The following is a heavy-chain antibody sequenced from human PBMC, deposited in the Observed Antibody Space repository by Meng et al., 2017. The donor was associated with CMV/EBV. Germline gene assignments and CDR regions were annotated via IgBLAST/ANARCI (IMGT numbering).Heavy chain of an antibody. CDR2: INPNSGGT. Sequence: ASVKVSCKASGYTFTGYYMHWVRQAPGHGLEWMGWINPNSGGTNYAQKFQGRVTMTRDTSISTAYMERSRLRSDDTDVYYCARRYCSTTSCQRYFDYWGQGTLVTVSS. V-gene: IGHV1-2*02. J-gene: IGHJ4*02. CDR3: ARRYCSTTSCQRYFDY. D-gene: IGHD2-2*01. CDR1: GYTFTGYY.